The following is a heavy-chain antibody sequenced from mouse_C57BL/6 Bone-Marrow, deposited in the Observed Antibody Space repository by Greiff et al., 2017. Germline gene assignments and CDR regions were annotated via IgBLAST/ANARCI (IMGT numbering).Heavy chain of an antibody. CDR3: AGGWADY. V-gene: IGHV5-17*01. J-gene: IGHJ2*01. D-gene: IGHD3-3*01. Sequence: EVKLMEPGGGLVKPGGSLKLSCAASGFTFSDYGMHWVRQAPEKGLEWVAYISSGSSTIYYAETVKGRFTISRDNAKNTLFLHMTSLRSEDTAMYYCAGGWADYWGQGTTLTVSS. CDR1: GFTFSDYG. CDR2: ISSGSSTI.